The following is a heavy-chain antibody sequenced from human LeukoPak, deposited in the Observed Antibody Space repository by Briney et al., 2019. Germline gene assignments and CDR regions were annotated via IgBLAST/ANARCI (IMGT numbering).Heavy chain of an antibody. D-gene: IGHD2-15*01. CDR3: ARVRYCSGGSCYILDF. CDR1: GFTFSSHN. Sequence: PGGSLRLSCATSGFTFSSHNMNWVRQAPGKGLDWVSSISSTSTYIYYADSVKGRFTISRDNAKNALYLQMNSLRAEDTAVYYCARVRYCSGGSCYILDFWGQGTLVTVSS. J-gene: IGHJ4*02. CDR2: ISSTSTYI. V-gene: IGHV3-21*01.